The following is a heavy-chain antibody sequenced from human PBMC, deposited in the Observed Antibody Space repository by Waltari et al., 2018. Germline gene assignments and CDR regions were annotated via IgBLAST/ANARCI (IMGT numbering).Heavy chain of an antibody. CDR1: GGSISSYY. Sequence: QVQLQESGPGLVKPSETLSLTCTVSGGSISSYYWSWIRQPPGKGLEWIGYIYYSGSTNYNPSLKSRVTISVDTSKNQFSLKLSSVTAADTAVYYCARLTGAVAGYYYYYGMDVWGQGTTVTVSS. V-gene: IGHV4-59*08. CDR3: ARLTGAVAGYYYYYGMDV. J-gene: IGHJ6*02. CDR2: IYYSGST. D-gene: IGHD6-19*01.